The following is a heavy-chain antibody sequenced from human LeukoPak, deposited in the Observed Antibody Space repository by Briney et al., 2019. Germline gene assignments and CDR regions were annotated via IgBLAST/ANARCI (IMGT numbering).Heavy chain of an antibody. V-gene: IGHV3-43D*03. CDR2: ISWDGGST. CDR3: AKDVLPILGTTRGLDY. CDR1: GFTFDDFA. D-gene: IGHD1-26*01. Sequence: PGGSLRLSCAASGFTFDDFAMHWVRQAPGKGLEWVSIISWDGGSTYYADSVKGRFTISRDNSKNSLHLQMSSLTPEDTALYYCAKDVLPILGTTRGLDYWGQGTLVTVSS. J-gene: IGHJ4*02.